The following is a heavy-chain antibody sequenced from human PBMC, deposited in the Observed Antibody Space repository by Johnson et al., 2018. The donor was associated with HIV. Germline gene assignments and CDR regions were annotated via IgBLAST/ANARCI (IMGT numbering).Heavy chain of an antibody. V-gene: IGHV3-48*04. J-gene: IGHJ3*02. D-gene: IGHD3-10*01. CDR2: ISSSGSTI. CDR3: AKGRGHAFDI. CDR1: GFTFSSYG. Sequence: VQLVESGGGVVQPGRSLRLSCAASGFTFSSYGMHWVRQAPGKGLEWVSYISSSGSTIYYADSVKGRFTITRDNAKNSLYLQINSLRAEDTAVYYCAKGRGHAFDIWGQGTMVTVSS.